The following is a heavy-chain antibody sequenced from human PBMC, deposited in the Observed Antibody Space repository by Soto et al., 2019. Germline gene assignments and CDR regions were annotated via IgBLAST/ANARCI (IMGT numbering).Heavy chain of an antibody. D-gene: IGHD3-10*01. J-gene: IGHJ4*02. V-gene: IGHV3-15*07. Sequence: EVQLVESGGGLVKPGESLRLSCAASGFTFNNAWMNWVRQAPGKGLEWVGRIKSKTDGGTTNYAAPVKDRFTISRDDSNNTMYLQMNSLKTEETAVYYCRTDRGPRLDWGQGTLVTVSS. CDR2: IKSKTDGGTT. CDR1: GFTFNNAW. CDR3: RTDRGPRLD.